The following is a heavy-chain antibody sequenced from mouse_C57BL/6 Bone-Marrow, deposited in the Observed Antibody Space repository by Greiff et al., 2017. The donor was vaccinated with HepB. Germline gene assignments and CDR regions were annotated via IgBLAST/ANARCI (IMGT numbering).Heavy chain of an antibody. J-gene: IGHJ4*01. CDR3: ARDHYYGSSWYAMDY. V-gene: IGHV1-26*01. Sequence: EVQLQQSGSELVKPGASVKISCKASGYTFTDYYMNWVKQSHGKSLEWIGDINPNNGGTSYNQKFKGKATLTVDKSSSTAYMELRSLTSEDSAVYYCARDHYYGSSWYAMDYLGQGTSVTVSS. CDR2: INPNNGGT. CDR1: GYTFTDYY. D-gene: IGHD1-1*01.